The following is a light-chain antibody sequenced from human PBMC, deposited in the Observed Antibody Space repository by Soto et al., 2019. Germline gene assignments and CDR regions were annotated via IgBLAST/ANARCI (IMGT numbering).Light chain of an antibody. J-gene: IGLJ2*01. CDR1: SSDVGSYNL. CDR2: EGS. Sequence: QSALTQPASVSGSPGQSITISCTGTSSDVGSYNLVSWYQQHPGKAPKLMIYEGSKRPSGVSNRLSGSKSGNTASLTISGLQAEDEADYYCFSYAGSSTVVFGGGTKLTVL. V-gene: IGLV2-23*01. CDR3: FSYAGSSTVV.